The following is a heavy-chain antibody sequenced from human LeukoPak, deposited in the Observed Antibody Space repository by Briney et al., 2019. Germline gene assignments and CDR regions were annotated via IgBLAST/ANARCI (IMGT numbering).Heavy chain of an antibody. D-gene: IGHD2-2*01. CDR2: IYYSGST. J-gene: IGHJ4*02. CDR1: GGSISSSSYY. Sequence: SETLSLTCTVSGGSISSSSYYWGWIRQPPGKGLEWIGSIYYSGSTYYNPSLKSRVTISVDTSKNQFSLKLSSVTAADTAVYYCARGVPPIPYYFDYWGQGTLVTVSS. V-gene: IGHV4-39*07. CDR3: ARGVPPIPYYFDY.